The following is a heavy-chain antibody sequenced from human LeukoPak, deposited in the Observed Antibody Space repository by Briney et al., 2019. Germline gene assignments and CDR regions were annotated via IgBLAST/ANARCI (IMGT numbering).Heavy chain of an antibody. D-gene: IGHD3-22*01. CDR2: ISGSGGST. J-gene: IGHJ4*02. CDR1: GFTFSSYG. V-gene: IGHV3-23*01. CDR3: AKVRDSSGYYELDY. Sequence: PGGSLRLSCAASGFTFSSYGMSWVRQAPGKGLEWVSAISGSGGSTYYADSVKGRFTISRDNSKNTLYLQMNSLRAEDTAVYYCAKVRDSSGYYELDYWGQGTLVTVSS.